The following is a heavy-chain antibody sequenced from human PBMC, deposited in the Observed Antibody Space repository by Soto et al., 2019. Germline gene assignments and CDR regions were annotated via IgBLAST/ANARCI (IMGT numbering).Heavy chain of an antibody. Sequence: QVQLQQWGAGLLKPSETLSLTCAVYGGSFSGYYWSWIRQPPGKGLEWIGEINHSGSTNYNPSLKSRVNISVDTSKNQFSLKLSSVTAADTAVYYCARGMVRGVIITSVYYYYMDVWGKGTTVTVSS. V-gene: IGHV4-34*01. D-gene: IGHD3-10*01. CDR1: GGSFSGYY. J-gene: IGHJ6*03. CDR3: ARGMVRGVIITSVYYYYMDV. CDR2: INHSGST.